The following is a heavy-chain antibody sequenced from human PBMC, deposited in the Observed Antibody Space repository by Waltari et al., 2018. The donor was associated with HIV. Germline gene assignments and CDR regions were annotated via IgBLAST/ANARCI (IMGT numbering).Heavy chain of an antibody. Sequence: EVQLVESGGGLVQPGGSLRLSCAASGFTVSSNYMIWVRQAPGKGVPSFSVSYSGGSTYYADSGKGRFSISRDNSKNTLYLQMNSLRAEDTAVYYCAREATYSSSSFGYFYAMDVWGQGTTVTVSS. CDR1: GFTVSSNY. CDR2: SYSGGST. CDR3: AREATYSSSSFGYFYAMDV. V-gene: IGHV3-66*01. D-gene: IGHD6-6*01. J-gene: IGHJ6*02.